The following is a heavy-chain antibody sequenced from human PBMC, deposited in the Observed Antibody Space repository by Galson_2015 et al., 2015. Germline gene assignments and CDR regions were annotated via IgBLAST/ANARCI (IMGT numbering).Heavy chain of an antibody. J-gene: IGHJ6*02. CDR3: ARDPIVVVPAAIRDYYYYYGMDV. V-gene: IGHV1-69*13. CDR1: GGTFSSYA. D-gene: IGHD2-2*02. CDR2: VIPIFGTE. Sequence: SVKVSYKASGGTFSSYAISWVRQAPGQGREWMGGVIPIFGTENYAQKFQGRVTITADESTSTAYMELISLRSEDTAVYYCARDPIVVVPAAIRDYYYYYGMDVWGQGTTVTVSS.